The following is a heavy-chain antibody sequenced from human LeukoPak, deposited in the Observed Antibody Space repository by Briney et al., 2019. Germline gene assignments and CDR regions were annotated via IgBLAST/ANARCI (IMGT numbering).Heavy chain of an antibody. D-gene: IGHD1-26*01. V-gene: IGHV1-58*01. CDR3: AADPVGATRDWFDP. CDR2: IVVGSGNT. J-gene: IGHJ5*02. CDR1: GFTFTSSA. Sequence: SVKACCKASGFTFTSSAVQWVRQARGQRLEWIGWIVVGSGNTNYAQKFQERVTITRDMSTSTAYMELSSLRSEDTAVYYCAADPVGATRDWFDPWGQGTLVTVSS.